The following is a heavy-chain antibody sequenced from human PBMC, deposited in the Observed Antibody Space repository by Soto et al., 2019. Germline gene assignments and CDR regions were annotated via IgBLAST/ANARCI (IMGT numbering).Heavy chain of an antibody. CDR2: INPSGGST. D-gene: IGHD3-3*01. V-gene: IGHV1-46*01. J-gene: IGHJ6*02. CDR3: ARYLWPYLYDFWSGYYNYYYYGMDV. CDR1: GYTFTSYY. Sequence: GASVKVSCKASGYTFTSYYMHWVRQAPGQGLEWMGIINPSGGSTSYAQKFQGRVTMTRDTSTSTVYMELSSLRSEDTAVYYCARYLWPYLYDFWSGYYNYYYYGMDVWGQGXTVTVYS.